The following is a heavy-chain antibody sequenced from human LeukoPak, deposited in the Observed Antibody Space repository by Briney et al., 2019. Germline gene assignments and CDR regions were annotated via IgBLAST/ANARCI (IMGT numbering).Heavy chain of an antibody. D-gene: IGHD3-22*01. CDR3: ARDANYYDSSGYYGNDAFDI. CDR1: GYTFTGYY. J-gene: IGHJ3*02. Sequence: ASVKVSCKASGYTFTGYYMHWVRQAPGQGLEWMGWINPNSGGTNYAQKFQGRVTMTRDTSISTAYMELSRLRSDDTAVYYCARDANYYDSSGYYGNDAFDIWGQGTMVTVSS. CDR2: INPNSGGT. V-gene: IGHV1-2*02.